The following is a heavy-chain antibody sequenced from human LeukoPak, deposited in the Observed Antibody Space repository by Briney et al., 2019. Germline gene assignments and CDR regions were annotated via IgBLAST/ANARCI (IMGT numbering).Heavy chain of an antibody. CDR1: GFTFSSYG. J-gene: IGHJ4*02. D-gene: IGHD1-26*01. CDR2: ISGSGGST. V-gene: IGHV3-23*01. CDR3: AKVSGSSQRFYYFDY. Sequence: GGSLRLSCAASGFTFSSYGMSWVRQAPGKGLEWVSAISGSGGSTYYADSVKGRFTISRDNSKNTLYLQMNSLRAEDTAVYYCAKVSGSSQRFYYFDYWGQGTLVTVSS.